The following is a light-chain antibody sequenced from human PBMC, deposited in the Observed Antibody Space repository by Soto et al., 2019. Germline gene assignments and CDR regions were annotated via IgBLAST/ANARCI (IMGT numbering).Light chain of an antibody. CDR1: SSDVGGYNF. CDR2: DVR. V-gene: IGLV2-14*01. J-gene: IGLJ1*01. CDR3: SSYTSISTYV. Sequence: QSALTQPDSVSGSPGQSINISCTGTSSDVGGYNFVSWYQQHLGKAPEVIIYDVRKRPSGVTNRFSGSKSVNTASLTISGLQAEDEADYYCSSYTSISTYVVGTGTK.